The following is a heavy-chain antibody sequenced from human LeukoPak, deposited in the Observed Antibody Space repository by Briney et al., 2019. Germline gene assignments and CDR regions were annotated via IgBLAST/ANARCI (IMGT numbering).Heavy chain of an antibody. J-gene: IGHJ4*02. Sequence: GGSLRLSCAASGFTFSSFAMSWVRQAPGKGLEWVSTISSSGSGTYYADSVKGRFTISRDNSNNALYLQMNSPRAEDTAVYYCAQETQGVFDYWGQGTLVTVSS. V-gene: IGHV3-23*01. CDR1: GFTFSSFA. CDR2: ISSSGSGT. CDR3: AQETQGVFDY.